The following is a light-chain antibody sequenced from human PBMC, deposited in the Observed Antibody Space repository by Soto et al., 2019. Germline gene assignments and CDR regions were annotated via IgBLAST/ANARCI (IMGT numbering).Light chain of an antibody. V-gene: IGLV2-23*02. J-gene: IGLJ1*01. Sequence: SVLTHPASVSGSPGQSVTISCSGSDIGNYNLVSWYQHLPGRAPKLLIFEVTMRPSGISDRFSGSKSASTASLTISGLQSEDEGDYYCASYAGSRTYVFGSGTKVTV. CDR2: EVT. CDR3: ASYAGSRTYV. CDR1: SDIGNYNL.